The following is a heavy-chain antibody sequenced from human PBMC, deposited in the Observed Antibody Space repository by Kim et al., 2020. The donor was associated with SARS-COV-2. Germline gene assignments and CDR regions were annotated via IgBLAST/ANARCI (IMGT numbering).Heavy chain of an antibody. CDR3: ARDSFRVKIFGVVSRNDMDS. CDR1: GGSISSGDYY. Sequence: SETLSLTCTVSGGSISSGDYYWSWIRQPPGKGLEWIGYIYYSGSTYYNPSLKGRVTISVDTSKNQFSLKLSSVTAADTAVYYCARDSFRVKIFGVVSRNDMDSWGKGTAVTVSS. J-gene: IGHJ6*04. CDR2: IYYSGST. V-gene: IGHV4-30-4*01. D-gene: IGHD3-3*01.